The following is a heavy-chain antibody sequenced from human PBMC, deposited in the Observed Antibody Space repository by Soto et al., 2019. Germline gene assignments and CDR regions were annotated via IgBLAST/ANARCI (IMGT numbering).Heavy chain of an antibody. J-gene: IGHJ4*02. Sequence: QVQLVESGGGGVQPGRSLRLTCAASGFAFKSYGMHWVRQAPGRGLEWVAAISYDGGHMYCADSVKGRFTISRDNSKNTLSLQITSLRPEDTAVYYCVKDSWWLVSFDHWGQGTMVTVSS. CDR3: VKDSWWLVSFDH. CDR1: GFAFKSYG. V-gene: IGHV3-30*18. CDR2: ISYDGGHM. D-gene: IGHD6-19*01.